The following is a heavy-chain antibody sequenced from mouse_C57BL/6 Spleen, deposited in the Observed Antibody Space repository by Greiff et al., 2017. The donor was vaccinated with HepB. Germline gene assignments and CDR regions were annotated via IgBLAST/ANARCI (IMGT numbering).Heavy chain of an antibody. CDR3: ARGLLYYRAMDY. D-gene: IGHD2-12*01. J-gene: IGHJ4*01. V-gene: IGHV1-80*01. CDR2: IYPGDGDT. Sequence: QVTLKESGAELVKPGASVKISCKASGYAFSSYWMNWVKQRPGKGLEWIGQIYPGDGDTNYNGKFKGKATLTADKSSSTAYMQLSSLTSEDSAVYFCARGLLYYRAMDYWGQGTSVTVSS. CDR1: GYAFSSYW.